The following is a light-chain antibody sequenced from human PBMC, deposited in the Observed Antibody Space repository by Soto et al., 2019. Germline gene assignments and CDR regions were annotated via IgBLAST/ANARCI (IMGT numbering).Light chain of an antibody. V-gene: IGLV2-8*01. J-gene: IGLJ1*01. CDR1: SSDVGGYKY. CDR3: SSYAGSNTDYV. Sequence: QSVLTQPTSASGSPGQSVTISCTGTSSDVGGYKYVSWYQQHPGKVPKLMIYEVSKRPSGVPDRFSGSKSGNTASLTVSGLQAEDEADYYCSSYAGSNTDYVFGTGTKLTVL. CDR2: EVS.